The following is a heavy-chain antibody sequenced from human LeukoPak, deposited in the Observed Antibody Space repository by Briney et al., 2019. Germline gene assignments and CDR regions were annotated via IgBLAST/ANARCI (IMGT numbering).Heavy chain of an antibody. D-gene: IGHD1-26*01. Sequence: ASVKVSCKASGYTSTSYYMHWVRQAPGQGLEWMGIINPSGGSTSYAQKFQGRVTMTRDTSTSTVYMELSSLRSEDTAVYYCARDFPHRWSGSYQLYWGQGTLVTVSS. CDR2: INPSGGST. V-gene: IGHV1-46*01. CDR1: GYTSTSYY. J-gene: IGHJ4*02. CDR3: ARDFPHRWSGSYQLY.